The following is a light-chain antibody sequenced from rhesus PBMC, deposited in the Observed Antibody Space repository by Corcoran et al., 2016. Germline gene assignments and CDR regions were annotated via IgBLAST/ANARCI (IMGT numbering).Light chain of an antibody. J-gene: IGLJ1*01. CDR2: EVS. CDR1: SSDIGGYNG. Sequence: QSAPTQPPSVSKSLGQSVTISCTGTSSDIGGYNGVSWYQQHPGTAPRLLIYEVSKRPSGVSDRFSGSKSGNTASLTISGLQAEDEADYYCGSYRSGSTYIFGAGTRLTVL. CDR3: GSYRSGSTYI. V-gene: IGLV2-38*01.